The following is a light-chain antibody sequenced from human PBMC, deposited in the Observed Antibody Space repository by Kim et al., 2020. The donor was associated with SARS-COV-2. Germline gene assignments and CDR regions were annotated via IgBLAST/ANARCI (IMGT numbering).Light chain of an antibody. J-gene: IGKJ2*01. CDR3: QQYGFSPNT. CDR1: QSVSSY. Sequence: PGERATLSCRASQSVSSYLAWYQQKPGQAPRLLIHGASSRATGIPDRFSGSGSGTDFTLTISRLEPEAFAVYYCQQYGFSPNTFGQGNKLVI. CDR2: GAS. V-gene: IGKV3-20*01.